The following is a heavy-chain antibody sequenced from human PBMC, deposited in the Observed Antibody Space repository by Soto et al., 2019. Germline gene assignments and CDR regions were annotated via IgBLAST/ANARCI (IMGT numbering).Heavy chain of an antibody. CDR2: VSQDGTNK. CDR3: AKDRGGWGYYYYAMDV. D-gene: IGHD6-19*01. Sequence: QVQLVESGGGVVQPGRSLRISCAASGFPFSSHAMHWVRQAPGKGLEWVAVVSQDGTNKDYAESVKGRLTISRDNSKKTVHLQMDSLRAEDTAVYYCAKDRGGWGYYYYAMDVWGQGTTVTVSS. CDR1: GFPFSSHA. J-gene: IGHJ6*02. V-gene: IGHV3-30-3*01.